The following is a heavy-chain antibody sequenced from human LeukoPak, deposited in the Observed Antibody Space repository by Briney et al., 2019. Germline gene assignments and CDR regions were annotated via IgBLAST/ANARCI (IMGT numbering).Heavy chain of an antibody. CDR3: AKGGTGLLWFGELLYGYFDY. CDR2: ISYDGSNK. V-gene: IGHV3-30*18. CDR1: GFTFSSYG. J-gene: IGHJ4*02. Sequence: GRSLRLSCAASGFTFSSYGMHWVRQAPGKGLEWVAVISYDGSNKYYADSVKGRLTISRDNYKNTLYLQMSSLRAEDTAVYYCAKGGTGLLWFGELLYGYFDYWGQGTLVTVSS. D-gene: IGHD3-10*01.